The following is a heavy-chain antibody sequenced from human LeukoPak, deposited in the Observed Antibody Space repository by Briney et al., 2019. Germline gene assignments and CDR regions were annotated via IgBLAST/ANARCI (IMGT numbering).Heavy chain of an antibody. D-gene: IGHD6-19*01. Sequence: SETLSLTCTVSGGSISSYYWSWLRQPPGKGLEWIGYIYYSGSTNYNPSLKSRVTISVDTSKNQFSLKLSSVTAADTAVYYCAREPSSGWFGGPFDYWGQGTLVTVSS. CDR3: AREPSSGWFGGPFDY. CDR2: IYYSGST. CDR1: GGSISSYY. V-gene: IGHV4-59*01. J-gene: IGHJ4*02.